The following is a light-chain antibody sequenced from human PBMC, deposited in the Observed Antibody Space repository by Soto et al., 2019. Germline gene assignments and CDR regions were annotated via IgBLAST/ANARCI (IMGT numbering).Light chain of an antibody. CDR3: QQYGSSPGLFT. CDR2: GAS. CDR1: QSVSNNY. J-gene: IGKJ3*01. Sequence: EIVLTQSPGTLSLSPGERATLSCRASQSVSNNYLAWYQQKPDQAPRLLIYGASSRATGIPDRFSGSGSGTDFTLTISRLEPEDFAVYYCQQYGSSPGLFTFGPGTKVDVK. V-gene: IGKV3-20*01.